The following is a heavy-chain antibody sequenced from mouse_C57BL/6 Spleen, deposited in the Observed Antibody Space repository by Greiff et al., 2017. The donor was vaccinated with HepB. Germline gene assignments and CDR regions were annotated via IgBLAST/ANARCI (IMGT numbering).Heavy chain of an antibody. CDR1: GFTFSDYG. Sequence: EVHLVESGGGLVKPGGSLKLSCAASGFTFSDYGMHWVRQAPEKGLEWVAYISSGSSTIYYADTVKGRFTISRDNAKNTLFLQMTSLRSEDTAMYYGAGPYYYDTPYYFDYWGQGTTLTVSS. J-gene: IGHJ2*01. V-gene: IGHV5-17*01. CDR2: ISSGSSTI. CDR3: AGPYYYDTPYYFDY. D-gene: IGHD1-1*01.